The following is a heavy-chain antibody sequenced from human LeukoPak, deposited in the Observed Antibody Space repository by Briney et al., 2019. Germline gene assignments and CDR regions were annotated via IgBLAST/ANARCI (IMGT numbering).Heavy chain of an antibody. Sequence: SVKVSCKASGGTFSSYAISWVRQAPGQGLEWMGGIIPIFGTANYAQKFQGRVTITTDESTSTAYMELSSLRSEDTAVYYCARAPGSSWYYPPYYYYGMDVWGQGTTVTVSS. CDR1: GGTFSSYA. CDR3: ARAPGSSWYYPPYYYYGMDV. V-gene: IGHV1-69*05. CDR2: IIPIFGTA. J-gene: IGHJ6*02. D-gene: IGHD6-13*01.